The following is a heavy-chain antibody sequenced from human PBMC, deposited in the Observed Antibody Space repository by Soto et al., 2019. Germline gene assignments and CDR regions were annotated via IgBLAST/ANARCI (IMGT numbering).Heavy chain of an antibody. Sequence: QVQLQESGPGLVKPSETLSLTCTVSGGSISDYYWSWIRQPPGKGLEWIGYIYYSGRTNYNPTLRCSVTSSEDTSKNQLSMKLSSVTAADTAVYYCARVAFSSSWGYFQYWGPGTPVTVSS. CDR1: GGSISDYY. D-gene: IGHD6-13*01. J-gene: IGHJ1*01. CDR3: ARVAFSSSWGYFQY. CDR2: IYYSGRT. V-gene: IGHV4-59*01.